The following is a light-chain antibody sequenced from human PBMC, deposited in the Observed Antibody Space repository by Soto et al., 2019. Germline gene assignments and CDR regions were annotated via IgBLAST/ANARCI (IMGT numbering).Light chain of an antibody. V-gene: IGKV1-5*03. Sequence: DIQMTQSPSTLSASVGDRVTITCRASQDINIWLAWYQQKPGKAPKLLIYKASTLERGVPSRFIGSGSGTDFTLAISSLQPDDFATYYCQQYSSDSNTFGQGTRLDI. J-gene: IGKJ2*01. CDR2: KAS. CDR3: QQYSSDSNT. CDR1: QDINIW.